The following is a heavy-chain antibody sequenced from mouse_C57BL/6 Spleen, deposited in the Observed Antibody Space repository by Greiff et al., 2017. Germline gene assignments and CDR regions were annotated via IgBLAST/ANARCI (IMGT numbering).Heavy chain of an antibody. CDR3: ARGGYEGFAY. CDR2: IDPSDSET. Sequence: QVQLQQPGAELVRPGSSVKLSCKASGYTFTSYWMHWVKQRPIQGLEWIGNIDPSDSETHYNQKFKDKATLTVDKSSSTAYMQLSSLTSEDAAVYYCARGGYEGFAYWGQGTLVTVSA. D-gene: IGHD2-10*02. CDR1: GYTFTSYW. V-gene: IGHV1-52*01. J-gene: IGHJ3*01.